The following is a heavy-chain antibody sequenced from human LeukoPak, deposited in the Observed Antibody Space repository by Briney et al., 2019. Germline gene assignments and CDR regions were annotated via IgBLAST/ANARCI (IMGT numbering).Heavy chain of an antibody. Sequence: SQTLSLTCAISGDSVSSNSVTWNWIRQSPSRGLEWLGRTYYGSTWYNDYAVSVRGRITVNPDSSKNQFSLHLNSVTPEDTAVYYCARRLTQYDCFDPWGQGILVTVSS. CDR2: TYYGSTWYN. J-gene: IGHJ5*02. D-gene: IGHD2-2*01. CDR1: GDSVSSNSVT. CDR3: ARRLTQYDCFDP. V-gene: IGHV6-1*01.